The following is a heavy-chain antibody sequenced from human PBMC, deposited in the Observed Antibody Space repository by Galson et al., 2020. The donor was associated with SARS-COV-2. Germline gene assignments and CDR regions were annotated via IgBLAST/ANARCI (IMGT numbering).Heavy chain of an antibody. CDR3: TTDGSPHIVVVPAAMYYYYYGMDV. D-gene: IGHD2-2*01. CDR1: GFTFSNAW. Sequence: GGSLRLSCAASGFTFSNAWLSWVRQAPGKGLEWVGRIKSKTDGGTTDYAAPVKGRFTISRDDSKTTLYLQMNSLKTEDTAVYYCTTDGSPHIVVVPAAMYYYYYGMDVWGQGTTVTVSS. V-gene: IGHV3-15*01. J-gene: IGHJ6*02. CDR2: IKSKTDGGTT.